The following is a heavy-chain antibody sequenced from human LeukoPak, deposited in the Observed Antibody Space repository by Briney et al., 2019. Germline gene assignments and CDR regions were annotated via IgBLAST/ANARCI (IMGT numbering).Heavy chain of an antibody. CDR3: ARKDGYKIIDY. CDR2: IYHSGST. Sequence: PSETLSLTCTVSGYSISSGYYWGWIRQPPGKGLEWIGSIYHSGSTYYNPSLKSRVTISVDTSKNQFSLKLSSVTAADTAVYYCARKDGYKIIDYWGQGTLVTVSS. D-gene: IGHD5-24*01. J-gene: IGHJ4*02. V-gene: IGHV4-38-2*02. CDR1: GYSISSGYY.